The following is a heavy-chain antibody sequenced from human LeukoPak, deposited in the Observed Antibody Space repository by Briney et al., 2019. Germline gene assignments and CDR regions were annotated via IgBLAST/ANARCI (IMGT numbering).Heavy chain of an antibody. Sequence: TLSLTCTVSGYSISSGYYWGWIRQPPGKALEWLALIYWDDDKRYSPSLKSRLTITKDTSKNQVVLTMTNMDPVDTATYYCAHYKGYYYDSSGYAAWGQGTLVTVSS. CDR1: GYSISSGYYW. CDR3: AHYKGYYYDSSGYAA. V-gene: IGHV2-5*02. J-gene: IGHJ5*02. CDR2: IYWDDDK. D-gene: IGHD3-22*01.